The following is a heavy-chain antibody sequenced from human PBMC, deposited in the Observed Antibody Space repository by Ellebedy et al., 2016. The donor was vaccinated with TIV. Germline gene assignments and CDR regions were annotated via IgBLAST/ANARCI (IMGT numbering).Heavy chain of an antibody. CDR1: GGSISSSSYY. V-gene: IGHV4-61*05. CDR3: ARGAHSSSWYISSFDY. D-gene: IGHD6-13*01. Sequence: MPSETLSLTCTVSGGSISSSSYYWGWIRQPPGKGLEWIGYIYYSGSTNYNPSLKSRVTISVDTSKNQFSLKLSSVTAADTAVYYCARGAHSSSWYISSFDYWGQGTLVTVSS. CDR2: IYYSGST. J-gene: IGHJ4*02.